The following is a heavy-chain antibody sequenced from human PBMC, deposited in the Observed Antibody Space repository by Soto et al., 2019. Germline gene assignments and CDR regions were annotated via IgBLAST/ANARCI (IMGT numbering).Heavy chain of an antibody. V-gene: IGHV3-30-3*01. Sequence: QAYLVESGGGVVQPGRSLRLSCAASGFSFSTFALHWVRQAPGEGLEWVALISHDGRNEKYAESVKGRFTISRDNYKNTVYMQMDSLRLEDTGVYYCARDGLPDDFRSGGYWFDPWGQGTQVTVSS. CDR3: ARDGLPDDFRSGGYWFDP. CDR2: ISHDGRNE. J-gene: IGHJ5*02. CDR1: GFSFSTFA. D-gene: IGHD3-3*01.